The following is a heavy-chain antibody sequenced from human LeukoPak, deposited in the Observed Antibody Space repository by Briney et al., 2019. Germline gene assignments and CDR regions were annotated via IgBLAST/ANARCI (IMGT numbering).Heavy chain of an antibody. CDR2: IYHSGRT. D-gene: IGHD3-10*01. CDR1: GGSISSYY. J-gene: IGHJ6*02. CDR3: ARCTLATEDRGSGMDV. V-gene: IGHV4-59*01. Sequence: PSETLSLTCTVSGGSISSYYWTWIRQPPGKGLEWIGNIYHSGRTNYHPSLKSRLTISIDTSKNQFSLKLTSVTAADTAVYYCARCTLATEDRGSGMDVWGQGTTVTVSS.